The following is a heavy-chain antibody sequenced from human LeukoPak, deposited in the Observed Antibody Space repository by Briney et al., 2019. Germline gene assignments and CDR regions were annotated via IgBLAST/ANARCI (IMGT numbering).Heavy chain of an antibody. Sequence: GGSLRLSCAASGVSFSSYGMNWVRQAPGKGLEWVSTISGIGGSTYYADSVKGRFTISRDNSKNTLYVQINSLRAEDTAVYYCAKDYGSSSNRYFFDCWGQGTLVTVSS. V-gene: IGHV3-23*01. J-gene: IGHJ4*02. CDR2: ISGIGGST. D-gene: IGHD2-2*01. CDR1: GVSFSSYG. CDR3: AKDYGSSSNRYFFDC.